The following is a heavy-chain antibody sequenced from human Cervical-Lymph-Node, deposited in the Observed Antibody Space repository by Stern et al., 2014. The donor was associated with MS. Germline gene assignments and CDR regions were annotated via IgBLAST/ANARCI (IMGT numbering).Heavy chain of an antibody. CDR1: GYTVTNHW. CDR2: ISPGDSDT. J-gene: IGHJ5*02. D-gene: IGHD1-26*01. V-gene: IGHV5-51*01. Sequence: EVQLEESGAVVKKPGESLKISCQGSGYTVTNHWIAWVRQMPGKGLEWMGIISPGDSDTRYSPSFRGQVTISADKSIRTAYLQWSSLKASDTAMYYCARGSIAGATQNWLDAWGQGTLVTVSS. CDR3: ARGSIAGATQNWLDA.